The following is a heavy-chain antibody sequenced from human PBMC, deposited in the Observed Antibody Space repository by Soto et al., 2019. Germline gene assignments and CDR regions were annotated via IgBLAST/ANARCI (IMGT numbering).Heavy chain of an antibody. V-gene: IGHV3-21*01. J-gene: IGHJ4*02. D-gene: IGHD6-13*01. CDR2: ISSSSSYI. CDR3: AGEGIAAAGIDY. CDR1: GFTFSSYS. Sequence: EVQLVESGGGLVKPGGSLRLSCAASGFTFSSYSMNWVRQAPGKGLEWVSSISSSSSYIYYADSVKGRFTISRDNAKNSLYLQMNSLRAEDTAVYYCAGEGIAAAGIDYWGQGTLVTVSS.